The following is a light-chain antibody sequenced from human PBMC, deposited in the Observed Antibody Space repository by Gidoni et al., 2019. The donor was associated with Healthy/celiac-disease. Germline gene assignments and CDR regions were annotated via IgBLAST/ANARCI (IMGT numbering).Light chain of an antibody. CDR1: RNVLYSSNNKNY. CDR2: WAS. CDR3: QQYYSTPLT. V-gene: IGKV4-1*01. J-gene: IGKJ4*01. Sequence: DIVMTQPPASLLVAMGARATTNCNPRRNVLYSSNNKNYLAWYPQKPGQPPKLLIYWASTRESGVPERFSGSGSGTDFTLTISRLQAEDVAVYYCQQYYSTPLTFGGGTKVEIK.